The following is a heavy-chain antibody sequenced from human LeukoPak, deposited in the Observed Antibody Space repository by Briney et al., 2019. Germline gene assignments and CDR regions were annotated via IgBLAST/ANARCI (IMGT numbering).Heavy chain of an antibody. CDR2: IYDSGTT. CDR3: ARGGDRRGFDY. J-gene: IGHJ4*02. V-gene: IGHV4-31*03. D-gene: IGHD1-14*01. CDR1: GDSISNGGYY. Sequence: AQTETLTCTVSGDSISNGGYYWSWIRQHPGKGLEWIGYIYDSGTTYYNPALQSRVTISVDMSDNHFSLKMRSMTAADTAVYFCARGGDRRGFDYWCQENLVTVSS.